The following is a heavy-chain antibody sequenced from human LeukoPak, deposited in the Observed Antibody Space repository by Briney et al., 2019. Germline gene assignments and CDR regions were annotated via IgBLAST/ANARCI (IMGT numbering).Heavy chain of an antibody. CDR3: ASGRQLGY. J-gene: IGHJ4*02. V-gene: IGHV3-7*01. CDR1: GFTFSNYW. CDR2: IKEDGSEK. D-gene: IGHD6-13*01. Sequence: GGSPRLSCAASGFTFSNYWMSWVRQAPGKGLEWVANIKEDGSEKYYVDSVKGRFTISRDNARNSLYLQMNSLRAEDTAVYYCASGRQLGYWGQGTLVTVSS.